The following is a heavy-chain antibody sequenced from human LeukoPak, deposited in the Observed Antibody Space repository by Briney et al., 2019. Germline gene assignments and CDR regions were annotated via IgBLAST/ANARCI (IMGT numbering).Heavy chain of an antibody. J-gene: IGHJ6*03. CDR3: ARVVLRGYYTDV. CDR1: GGSISSSGYY. CDR2: IYYSGSA. D-gene: IGHD3-3*01. V-gene: IGHV4-39*07. Sequence: SETLSLTCTVSGGSISSSGYYWGWIRQPPGKGLEWIGSIYYSGSAYYNPSLKSRVTISVDTSKNQFSLKLRSVTAADTAVYYCARVVLRGYYTDVWGKGTTVTVSS.